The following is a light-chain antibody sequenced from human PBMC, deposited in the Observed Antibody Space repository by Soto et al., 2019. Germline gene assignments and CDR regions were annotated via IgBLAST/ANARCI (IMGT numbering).Light chain of an antibody. CDR2: LGS. CDR3: QQYESYSWT. J-gene: IGKJ1*01. V-gene: IGKV2-28*01. Sequence: DIVMTQSPLSLPVTPGEPSSISCSSSQSPLHSNGYHYLDWYVQKPGQSPQLLIYLGSNRASGVPDRFSGSGSGTEFTLTISSLQPDDSATYYCQQYESYSWTFGQGTKVDIK. CDR1: QSPLHSNGYHY.